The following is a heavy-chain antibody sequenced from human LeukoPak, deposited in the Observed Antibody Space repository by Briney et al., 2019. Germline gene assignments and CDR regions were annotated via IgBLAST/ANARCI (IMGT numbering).Heavy chain of an antibody. CDR2: TSGSGGNT. CDR1: GFTFSSYA. J-gene: IGHJ4*02. CDR3: AKSQVGAYFFDY. Sequence: GGSLRLSCAASGFTFSSYAMSWVRQAPGKGLEWVSATSGSGGNTYYADSVKGRFTISRDNSKNTLYLQMSSLRAEDTAVYYCAKSQVGAYFFDYWGQGTLVTVSS. D-gene: IGHD1-26*01. V-gene: IGHV3-23*01.